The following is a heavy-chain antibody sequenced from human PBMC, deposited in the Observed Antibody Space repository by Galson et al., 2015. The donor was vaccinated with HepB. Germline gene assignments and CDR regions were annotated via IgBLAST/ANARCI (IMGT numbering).Heavy chain of an antibody. J-gene: IGHJ4*02. CDR3: ARAVRYYDSSGSIRFPDY. V-gene: IGHV3-21*01. CDR1: GFTFSSYS. Sequence: SLRLSCAASGFTFSSYSMNWVRQAPGKGLEWVSSISSSSSYIYYADSVKGRFTISRDNAKNSLYLQMNSLRAEDTAVYYCARAVRYYDSSGSIRFPDYWGQGTLVTVSS. D-gene: IGHD3-22*01. CDR2: ISSSSSYI.